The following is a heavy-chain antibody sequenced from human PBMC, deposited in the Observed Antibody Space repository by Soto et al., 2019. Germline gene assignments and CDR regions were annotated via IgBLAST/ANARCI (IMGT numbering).Heavy chain of an antibody. V-gene: IGHV3-23*01. J-gene: IGHJ4*02. Sequence: GGSLRLSCAASGFTFSNYAMSWVRQAPGKGLEWVSTMSGSGDTTYYADSVKGRFTIARDNSKNTLYLQMKSLRPEDTAVYYCATPGSPYGSGTYYNVDYWGQGTLVTVSS. D-gene: IGHD3-10*01. CDR1: GFTFSNYA. CDR3: ATPGSPYGSGTYYNVDY. CDR2: MSGSGDTT.